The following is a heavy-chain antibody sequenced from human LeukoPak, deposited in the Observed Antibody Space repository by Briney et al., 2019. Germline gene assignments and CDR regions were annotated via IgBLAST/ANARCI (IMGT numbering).Heavy chain of an antibody. Sequence: GGSLRLSCAASGFTFSSYGMNWVRQAPGKGLEWVSYISSSGSTIYYADSVKGRFTISRDNAKNSLYLQMNSLRAEDTAVYYCARDDYVWGVNYYYYYMDVWGKGTTVTVSS. CDR2: ISSSGSTI. J-gene: IGHJ6*03. D-gene: IGHD3-16*01. CDR3: ARDDYVWGVNYYYYYMDV. CDR1: GFTFSSYG. V-gene: IGHV3-48*03.